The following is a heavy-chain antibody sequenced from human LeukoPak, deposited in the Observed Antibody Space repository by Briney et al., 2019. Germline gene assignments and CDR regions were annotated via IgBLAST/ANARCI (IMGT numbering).Heavy chain of an antibody. CDR1: GGSISSSTYY. Sequence: SETLSLTCSVSGGSISSSTYYWGWIRQPPGKGLEWIGSIYYSGSTYYNPSLKSRVTISVDTSKNQFSLKLSSVTAADTAVYYCAREDGTAMDNAFDIWSQGTMVTVSS. CDR3: AREDGTAMDNAFDI. D-gene: IGHD5-18*01. V-gene: IGHV4-39*07. J-gene: IGHJ3*02. CDR2: IYYSGST.